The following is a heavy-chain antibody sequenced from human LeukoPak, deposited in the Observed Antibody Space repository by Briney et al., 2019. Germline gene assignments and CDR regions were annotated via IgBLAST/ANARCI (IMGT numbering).Heavy chain of an antibody. J-gene: IGHJ6*02. Sequence: SETLSLTCNVSGGSISSYYWSWIRQPPGKGLEWIGYMYHSGSTNYNPSLKSRVTISGDTSKNRFSLNLNSVTAADTAVYYCARHGSYYYYGMDVWGQGTTVTVSS. V-gene: IGHV4-59*08. CDR1: GGSISSYY. CDR3: ARHGSYYYYGMDV. CDR2: MYHSGST. D-gene: IGHD1-26*01.